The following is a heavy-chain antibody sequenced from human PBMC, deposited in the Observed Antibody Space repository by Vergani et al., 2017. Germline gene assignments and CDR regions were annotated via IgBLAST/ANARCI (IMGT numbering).Heavy chain of an antibody. V-gene: IGHV4-59*01. J-gene: IGHJ4*02. CDR1: GGSISSYY. CDR3: ARTEAGITIFGVIIYYFDY. Sequence: QVQLQESGPGLVKPSETLSLTCTVSGGSISSYYWSWIRQPPGKGLAWIGYIHYSGSTNYNPSLRSRVTISVDTSKNQFSLKLSSVTAADTAVYYCARTEAGITIFGVIIYYFDYWGQGTLVTVSS. D-gene: IGHD3-3*01. CDR2: IHYSGST.